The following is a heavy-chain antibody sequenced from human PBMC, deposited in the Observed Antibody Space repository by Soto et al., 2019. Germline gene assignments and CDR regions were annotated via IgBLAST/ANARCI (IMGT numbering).Heavy chain of an antibody. CDR3: ARTIDTSLTGTTGPYFFDS. V-gene: IGHV4-4*02. CDR2: IYHNGIT. Sequence: QVQLQESGPGLVKPSGTLSLTCVVSNVSISDSHWWSWVRQPPGKGLEWIADIYHNGITFYNPSLESRATISVDNSNNQSSLTLRSVTAADTALYYCARTIDTSLTGTTGPYFFDSWGQGTLVTVSS. CDR1: NVSISDSHW. D-gene: IGHD1-7*01. J-gene: IGHJ4*02.